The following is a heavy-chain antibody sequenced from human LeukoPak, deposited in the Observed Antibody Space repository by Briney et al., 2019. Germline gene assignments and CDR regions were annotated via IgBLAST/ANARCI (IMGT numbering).Heavy chain of an antibody. V-gene: IGHV4-59*08. D-gene: IGHD5-12*01. CDR3: ARPRGLRLPVFDY. CDR1: GGPISSYY. J-gene: IGHJ4*02. CDR2: IYYSGST. Sequence: PSETLSLTCTVPGGPISSYYWSWIRQPPGKGLEWIGYIYYSGSTNYNPSLKSRVTISVDTSKNQFSLKLSSVTAADTAVYYCARPRGLRLPVFDYWGQGTLVTVSS.